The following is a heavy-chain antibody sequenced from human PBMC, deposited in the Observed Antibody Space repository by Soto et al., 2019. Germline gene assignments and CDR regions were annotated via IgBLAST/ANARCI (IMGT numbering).Heavy chain of an antibody. CDR1: GFTFSNSW. J-gene: IGHJ4*02. D-gene: IGHD2-21*02. CDR3: ARDLPLYCRGDCNFDF. Sequence: DVQLVESGGGLVQPGGSLRLSCAASGFTFSNSWMHWVRQVSGKGLEWVSRINADGTSTSYADSVKGRFTISRDNAKNTLYLHVNSLRAEDTAVYYCARDLPLYCRGDCNFDFWGQGTLVTVSS. V-gene: IGHV3-74*01. CDR2: INADGTST.